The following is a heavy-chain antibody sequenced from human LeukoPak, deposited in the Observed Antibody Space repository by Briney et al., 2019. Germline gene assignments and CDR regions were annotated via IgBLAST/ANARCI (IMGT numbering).Heavy chain of an antibody. Sequence: GESLRLSCAASGFALSSHWMTWVRQVPGRGPEWVANVNRDGSETYYLDSVKGRFTISKDNAKNSLYLQMNSLRAEDTALYHCARNNGMGVWGQGTTVIVSS. CDR2: VNRDGSET. V-gene: IGHV3-7*03. J-gene: IGHJ6*02. CDR3: ARNNGMGV. CDR1: GFALSSHW.